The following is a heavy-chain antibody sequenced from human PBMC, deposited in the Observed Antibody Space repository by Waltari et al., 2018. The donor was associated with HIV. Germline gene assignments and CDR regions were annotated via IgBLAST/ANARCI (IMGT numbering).Heavy chain of an antibody. D-gene: IGHD2-15*01. V-gene: IGHV1-2*06. CDR3: ARDPGVYCSGGSCYLSY. CDR2: INPNSGGT. CDR1: GYTFTGYY. J-gene: IGHJ4*02. Sequence: QVQLVQSGAEVKKPGASVKVSCKASGYTFTGYYMHWVRPAPGPGLEWMGRINPNSGGTNYAQKFQGRVTMTRDTSISTAYMELSRLRSDDTAVYYCARDPGVYCSGGSCYLSYWGQGTLVTVSS.